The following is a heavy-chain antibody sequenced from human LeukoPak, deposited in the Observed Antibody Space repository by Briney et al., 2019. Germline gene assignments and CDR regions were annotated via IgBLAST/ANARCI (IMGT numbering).Heavy chain of an antibody. D-gene: IGHD1-26*01. CDR1: GYTFTNYW. CDR3: ARHRSGDYSDASPI. Sequence: GESLKISCKGSGYTFTNYWIDWVRQMPGKGLEWMGIIRPSDSDVRYSPSFEGQVTLSADKSINTAYLQWSGLKASDTAIYFCARHRSGDYSDASPIWGQGTMVTVSS. J-gene: IGHJ3*02. CDR2: IRPSDSDV. V-gene: IGHV5-51*01.